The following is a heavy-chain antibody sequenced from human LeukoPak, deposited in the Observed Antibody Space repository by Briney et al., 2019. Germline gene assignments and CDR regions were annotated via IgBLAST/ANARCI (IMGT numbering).Heavy chain of an antibody. CDR2: IGGGGGST. V-gene: IGHV3-23*01. CDR3: AKRGMTTIKEGFDN. D-gene: IGHD5-24*01. Sequence: GGSLTVSCAASGFTFNNYAISWVRQAPGKGLEWVSAIGGGGGSTYYADSVRGRFTISRDNSKNTLFLQMNSLRGEDTAVYYCAKRGMTTIKEGFDNCGDRTLVTVSS. CDR1: GFTFNNYA. J-gene: IGHJ4*01.